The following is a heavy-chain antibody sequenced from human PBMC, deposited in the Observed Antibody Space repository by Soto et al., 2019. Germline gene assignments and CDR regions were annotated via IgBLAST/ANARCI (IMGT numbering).Heavy chain of an antibody. J-gene: IGHJ5*02. V-gene: IGHV3-74*01. Sequence: EVQLVESGGGLVQPGGSLRLTCAASGFTLSRHRMHWVRQVPGKGLVWVSHISSDGNTTGYAGSVKGRFTISRDNAKNTLYLQMDSLRAEDTAVYYCARGNRPYNISPWGQGTLVTVSS. CDR3: ARGNRPYNISP. CDR1: GFTLSRHR. CDR2: ISSDGNTT. D-gene: IGHD3-10*01.